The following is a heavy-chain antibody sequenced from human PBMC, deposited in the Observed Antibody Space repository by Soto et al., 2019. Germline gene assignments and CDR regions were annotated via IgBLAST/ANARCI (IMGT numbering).Heavy chain of an antibody. Sequence: LETLSLTCTVNSISTFYWNWIRQPPGKGLEWIGYIYYMGRTNYNSSLKSRVTMSIDTSKNQFSLKLSSVTAADTAIYYCARDAVGATHFDYWGQGAPVTVSS. CDR3: ARDAVGATHFDY. J-gene: IGHJ4*02. CDR2: IYYMGRT. V-gene: IGHV4-59*01. CDR1: SISTFY. D-gene: IGHD1-26*01.